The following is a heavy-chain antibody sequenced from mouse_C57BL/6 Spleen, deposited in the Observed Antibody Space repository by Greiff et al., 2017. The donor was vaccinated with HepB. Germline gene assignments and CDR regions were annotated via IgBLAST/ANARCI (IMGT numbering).Heavy chain of an antibody. CDR3: ARMVDYIDY. CDR2: IYPRSGNT. CDR1: GYTFTSYG. J-gene: IGHJ2*01. Sequence: QVQLKESGAELARPGASVKLSCKASGYTFTSYGISWVKQRTGQGLEWIGEIYPRSGNTYYNEKFKGKATLTADKSSSKAYMELRSLTSEDSAVYFCARMVDYIDYWGQGTTLTVSS. V-gene: IGHV1-81*01. D-gene: IGHD2-2*01.